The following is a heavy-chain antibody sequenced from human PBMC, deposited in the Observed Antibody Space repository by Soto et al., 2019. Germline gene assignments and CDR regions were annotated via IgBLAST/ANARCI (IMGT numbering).Heavy chain of an antibody. CDR1: GFTFSSYE. Sequence: QPGWSLRLSCAASGFTFSSYEMNWVRQAPGKGLEWVSYISSSGSTIYYADSVKGRFTISRDNAKNSLYLQMNSLRAEDTAVYYSGKDTQYYDILPGYSHNWFDPWAKRSLVTVSS. J-gene: IGHJ5*02. V-gene: IGHV3-48*03. CDR2: ISSSGSTI. CDR3: GKDTQYYDILPGYSHNWFDP. D-gene: IGHD3-9*01.